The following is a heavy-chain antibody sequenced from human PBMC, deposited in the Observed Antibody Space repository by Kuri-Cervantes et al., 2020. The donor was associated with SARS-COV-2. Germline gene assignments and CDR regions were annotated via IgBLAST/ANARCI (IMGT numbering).Heavy chain of an antibody. CDR3: AAELVPAYGMDV. D-gene: IGHD1-7*01. CDR1: EFTFSSYD. Sequence: GESLKISCAASEFTFSSYDMTWVRQAPGMGLEWVSSISSVSDYIYYADSVKGRFTVSRDNAENSLYLQMNSLGVGDTAVYYCAAELVPAYGMDVWGQGTTVTVSS. V-gene: IGHV3-21*01. J-gene: IGHJ6*02. CDR2: ISSVSDYI.